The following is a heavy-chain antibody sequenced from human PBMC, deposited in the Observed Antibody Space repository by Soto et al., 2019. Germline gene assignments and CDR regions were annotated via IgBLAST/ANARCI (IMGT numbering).Heavy chain of an antibody. CDR1: GGSISSGDYY. J-gene: IGHJ3*02. CDR3: ARDNGADHYDSSGNDAFDI. D-gene: IGHD3-22*01. CDR2: IYYSGST. V-gene: IGHV4-30-4*01. Sequence: LSLTCTVSGGSISSGDYYWSWIRQPPGKGLEWIGYIYYSGSTYYNPSLKSRVTISVDTSKNQFSLKLSSVTAADTAVYYCARDNGADHYDSSGNDAFDIWGQGTMVTVSS.